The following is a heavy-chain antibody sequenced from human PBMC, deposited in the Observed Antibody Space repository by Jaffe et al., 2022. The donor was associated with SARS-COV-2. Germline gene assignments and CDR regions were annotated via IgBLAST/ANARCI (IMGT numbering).Heavy chain of an antibody. CDR1: GFTFSSYG. J-gene: IGHJ4*02. V-gene: IGHV3-30*18. Sequence: QVQLVESGGGVVQPGRSLRLSCAASGFTFSSYGMHWVRQAPGKGLEWVAVISYDGSNKYYADSVKGRFTISRDNSKNTLYLQMNSLRAEDTAVYYCAKDGPEGRLELDQDYFDYWGQGTLVTVSS. D-gene: IGHD1-7*01. CDR2: ISYDGSNK. CDR3: AKDGPEGRLELDQDYFDY.